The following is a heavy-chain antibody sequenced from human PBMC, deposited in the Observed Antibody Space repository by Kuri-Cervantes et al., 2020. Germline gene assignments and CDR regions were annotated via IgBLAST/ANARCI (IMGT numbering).Heavy chain of an antibody. J-gene: IGHJ6*02. D-gene: IGHD5-12*01. CDR3: ARATYSGYDWVYYYYYGMDV. CDR1: GYTFTGYY. CDR2: INPNSGDT. V-gene: IGHV1-2*02. Sequence: ASVKVSCKASGYTFTGYYIHWVRQAPGQGLEWMGWINPNSGDTNYAQKFQGRVTMTRDTSISTAYMELNRLTSDDTAVYYCARATYSGYDWVYYYYYGMDVWGQGTTVTVSS.